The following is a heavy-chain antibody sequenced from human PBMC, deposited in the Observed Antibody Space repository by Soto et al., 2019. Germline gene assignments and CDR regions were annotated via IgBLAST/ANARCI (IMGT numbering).Heavy chain of an antibody. J-gene: IGHJ5*02. CDR2: IIPIFGTA. D-gene: IGHD3-22*01. CDR3: ARDEAPYYYDSSGYYMGNWFDP. V-gene: IGHV1-69*06. Sequence: SVTVSCKASGGTFSSYAISWVRQAPGQGLEWMGGIIPIFGTANYAQKFQGRVTITADKSTSTAYMELSSLRSEDTAVYYCARDEAPYYYDSSGYYMGNWFDPWGQGTLVTVSS. CDR1: GGTFSSYA.